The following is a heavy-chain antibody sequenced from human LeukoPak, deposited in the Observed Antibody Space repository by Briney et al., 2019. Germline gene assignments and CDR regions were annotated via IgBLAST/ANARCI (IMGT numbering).Heavy chain of an antibody. D-gene: IGHD4-11*01. CDR1: GDSISGYY. CDR3: ARLRGNYFPDY. Sequence: PSETLSLTCTVSGDSISGYYWTWIRQAPGKGLEWIGYIYYSGNTNYNPSLKSRLTISVDTPKNQFSLKLSSVTAADTAVYYCARLRGNYFPDYWGQGTLVTVSS. V-gene: IGHV4-59*01. J-gene: IGHJ4*02. CDR2: IYYSGNT.